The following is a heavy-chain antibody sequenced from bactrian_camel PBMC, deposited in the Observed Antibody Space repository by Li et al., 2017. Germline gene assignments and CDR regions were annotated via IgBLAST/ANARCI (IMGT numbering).Heavy chain of an antibody. D-gene: IGHD1*01. J-gene: IGHJ4*01. CDR1: GFAFSRFT. V-gene: IGHV3S9*01. Sequence: HVQLVESGGGLVQPGGSLKLSCAASGFAFSRFTMDWLRQAPGKGLELVSGINRDGTEYYADSVKGRFTISRDNIKSMVYLQLNSLKTEDTAMYICTREWLLENSSHRGQGTQVTVS. CDR2: INRDGTE.